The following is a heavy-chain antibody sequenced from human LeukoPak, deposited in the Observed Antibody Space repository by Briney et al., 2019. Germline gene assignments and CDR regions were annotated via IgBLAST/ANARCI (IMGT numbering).Heavy chain of an antibody. CDR3: VRAYSSGWLDY. J-gene: IGHJ4*02. V-gene: IGHV4-30-2*01. CDR2: IYHSGST. CDR1: GGSISSGGYS. Sequence: SETLSLTCAVSGGSISSGGYSWSWIRQPPGKGLEWIGYIYHSGSTYYNPSLKSRVTISVDRSKNQFSLKLSPVTAADTAVYYCVRAYSSGWLDYWGQGTLVTVSS. D-gene: IGHD6-19*01.